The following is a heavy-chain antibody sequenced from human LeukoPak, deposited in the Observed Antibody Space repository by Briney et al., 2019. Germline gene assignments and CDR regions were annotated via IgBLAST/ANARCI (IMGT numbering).Heavy chain of an antibody. CDR1: GFTFSSYV. CDR3: AKGRSYGLGAFDI. V-gene: IGHV3-23*01. J-gene: IGHJ3*02. Sequence: GGSLRLSCAASGFTFSSYVMGWVRQAPEKGLEWVSTISGSGGSTYYADSVKGRFTISSDNSKNTLYLQMNNLRAEDTAVYYCAKGRSYGLGAFDIWGQGTMVTVSS. CDR2: ISGSGGST. D-gene: IGHD5-18*01.